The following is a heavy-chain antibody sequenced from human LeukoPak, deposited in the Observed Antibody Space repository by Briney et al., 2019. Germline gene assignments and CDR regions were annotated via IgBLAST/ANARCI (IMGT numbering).Heavy chain of an antibody. V-gene: IGHV3-30*19. Sequence: GGSLRLSCAASGFTFSTYGMHWVRQAPGKGLEWVAFIDYGGSYKYCADSAKGRFTISRDNSRNTLYLQMNSLRVEDTAVYYCARTILPALDYWGQGTLVTVSS. CDR3: ARTILPALDY. D-gene: IGHD2-2*01. CDR2: IDYGGSYK. J-gene: IGHJ4*02. CDR1: GFTFSTYG.